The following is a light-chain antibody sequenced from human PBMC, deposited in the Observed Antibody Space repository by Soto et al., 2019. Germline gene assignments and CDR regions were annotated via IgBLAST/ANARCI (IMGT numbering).Light chain of an antibody. Sequence: QSALTQPASVSGSPGQAITISCTGTSRDVGGYDYVSWYQQHPGKDPKLMIYDVSNRPSGVSNRFSGSKSGNTASLTISGLQAEDEADYYCSSYTSSSTSFGTGTKVTVL. CDR1: SRDVGGYDY. CDR2: DVS. J-gene: IGLJ1*01. V-gene: IGLV2-14*01. CDR3: SSYTSSSTS.